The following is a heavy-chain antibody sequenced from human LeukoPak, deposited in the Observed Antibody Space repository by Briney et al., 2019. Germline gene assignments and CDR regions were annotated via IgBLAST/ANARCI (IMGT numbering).Heavy chain of an antibody. V-gene: IGHV4-34*01. Sequence: SETLSLTCAVYGGSFSGYYWSWIRQPPGKGLEWIGEINHSGSTNYNPSLKSRGTISVDTSKNQFSLKLSSVTAADTAVYYCATPGSGGAILSYHAFDIWGQGTMVTVSS. D-gene: IGHD2-15*01. CDR3: ATPGSGGAILSYHAFDI. CDR2: INHSGST. J-gene: IGHJ3*02. CDR1: GGSFSGYY.